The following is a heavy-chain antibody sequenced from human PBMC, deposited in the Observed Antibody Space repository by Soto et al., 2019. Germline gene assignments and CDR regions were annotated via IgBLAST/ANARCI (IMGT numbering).Heavy chain of an antibody. CDR1: GYTFTSYA. J-gene: IGHJ4*02. Sequence: QVQLVQSGAEEKNPGASVKVSCKASGYTFTSYAMHWVRQAPGQRLEWMGWINAGNGNTKYSQKFQGSVTITRDTSASTAYMELSSLRSEDTAVYYCARAWVVVTAPDYWGQGTLVTVSS. V-gene: IGHV1-3*05. CDR2: INAGNGNT. CDR3: ARAWVVVTAPDY. D-gene: IGHD2-21*02.